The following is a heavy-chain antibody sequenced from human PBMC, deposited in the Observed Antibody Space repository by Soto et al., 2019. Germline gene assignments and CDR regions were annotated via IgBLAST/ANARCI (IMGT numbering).Heavy chain of an antibody. V-gene: IGHV1-3*01. CDR1: GYTFTSYA. Sequence: QVQLVQSGAEVKKPGASVKVSCKASGYTFTSYAMHWVRQAPGQRLEWMGWINAGNGHTKYSQKFQGRVTITRDTSASTAYMELTSLRSEDTAVYYCARSSGFYDVDHWGQGTLVTVSS. D-gene: IGHD3-22*01. CDR3: ARSSGFYDVDH. CDR2: INAGNGHT. J-gene: IGHJ4*02.